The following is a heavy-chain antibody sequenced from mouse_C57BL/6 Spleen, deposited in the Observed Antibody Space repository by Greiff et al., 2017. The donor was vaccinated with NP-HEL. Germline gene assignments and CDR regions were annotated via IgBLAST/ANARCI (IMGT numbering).Heavy chain of an antibody. CDR2: IYPSDSET. CDR1: GYTFTSYW. CDR3: ARREEYDGLDD. Sequence: QVQLQQPGAELVRPGSSVKLSCKASGYTFTSYWMDWVKQRPGQGLEWIGNIYPSDSETHYNQKFKDKATLTVDKSSNTAYMQLSSLTSEVSAVYYCARREEYDGLDDWGQGTTLTVSS. D-gene: IGHD1-2*01. J-gene: IGHJ2*01. V-gene: IGHV1-61*01.